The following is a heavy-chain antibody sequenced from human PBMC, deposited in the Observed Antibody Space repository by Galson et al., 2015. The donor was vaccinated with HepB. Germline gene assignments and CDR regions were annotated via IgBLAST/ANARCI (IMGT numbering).Heavy chain of an antibody. J-gene: IGHJ4*02. Sequence: SVKVSCKASGYTFTGYYMHWVRQAPGQGLEWMGWINPNSGGTNYAQKFQGRVTMTRDTSISTAYMELSRLRSDDTTVYYCASGRLTHYYGSGSPSSYWGQGTLVTVSS. CDR2: INPNSGGT. CDR1: GYTFTGYY. V-gene: IGHV1-2*02. D-gene: IGHD3-10*01. CDR3: ASGRLTHYYGSGSPSSY.